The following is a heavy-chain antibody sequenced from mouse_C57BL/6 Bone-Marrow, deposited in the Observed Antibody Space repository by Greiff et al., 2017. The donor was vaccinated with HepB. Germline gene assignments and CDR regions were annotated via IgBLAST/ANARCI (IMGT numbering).Heavy chain of an antibody. V-gene: IGHV5-9*01. CDR1: GFTFSSYT. J-gene: IGHJ3*01. CDR2: ISGGGGNT. CDR3: ARHEGGFAY. Sequence: DVMLVESGGGLVKPGGSLKLSCAASGFTFSSYTMSWVRQTPEKRLEWVATISGGGGNTYYPDSVKGRFTISRDNAKNTLYLQMSSLRSEDTALYYCARHEGGFAYWGQGTLVTVSA.